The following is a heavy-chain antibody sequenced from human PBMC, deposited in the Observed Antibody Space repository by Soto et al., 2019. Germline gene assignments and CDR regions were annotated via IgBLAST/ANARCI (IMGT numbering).Heavy chain of an antibody. CDR3: ARLLSSALYSYDL. Sequence: QITLKESGPTLVKPTQTLTLTCTLSGFSHSTNGVAVGWIRQPPGKALEWLGHIYWNDDKYYSTSLKSRLSLTKDTSKNQVVLTMTNVDPVDTSTYYCARLLSSALYSYDLWGQGTLVTVSS. D-gene: IGHD3-22*01. CDR2: IYWNDDK. J-gene: IGHJ5*02. CDR1: GFSHSTNGVA. V-gene: IGHV2-5*01.